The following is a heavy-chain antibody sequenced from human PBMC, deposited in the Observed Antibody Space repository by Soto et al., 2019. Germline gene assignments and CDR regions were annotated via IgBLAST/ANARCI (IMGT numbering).Heavy chain of an antibody. V-gene: IGHV4-59*08. CDR2: VYYNGGS. CDR1: GGSIDGYN. J-gene: IGHJ6*02. CDR3: ARQGIGNLHGLVDV. Sequence: QVQLQESGPGLVKPSETLSLTCTVSGGSIDGYNCAWIRQPPGKALEWVGYVYYNGGSSYNPSLKSRGTLAMDTSKRQFSLQLRSVTAADTAVYYCARQGIGNLHGLVDVWGRGTTVTVSS. D-gene: IGHD3-10*01.